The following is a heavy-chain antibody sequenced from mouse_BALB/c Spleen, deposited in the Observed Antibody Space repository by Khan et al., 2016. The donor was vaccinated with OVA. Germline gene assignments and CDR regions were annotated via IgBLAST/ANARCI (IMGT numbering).Heavy chain of an antibody. CDR1: GFSLTSYG. J-gene: IGHJ3*01. V-gene: IGHV2-9*02. CDR3: AKGQDCNSAWFAN. CDR2: IWAGGST. D-gene: IGHD2-1*01. Sequence: QVQLKQSGPGLVAPSQSLSITCTVAGFSLTSYGVHWVRQPPGKGLEWLGVIWAGGSTNYNSALMSRLIISKDNTKSQVLLKINSLKNNETTMYYCAKGQDCNSAWFANWGQGTMVTVSA.